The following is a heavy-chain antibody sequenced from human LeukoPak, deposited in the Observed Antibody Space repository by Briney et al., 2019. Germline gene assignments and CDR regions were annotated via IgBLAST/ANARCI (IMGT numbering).Heavy chain of an antibody. CDR2: IIPILGIA. Sequence: VASVKVSCKASGYTFTSYGISWVRQAPGQGLEWMGRIIPILGIANYAQKFQGRVTITADKSTSTAYMELSSLRSEDTAVYYCARDGFTPVDYWGQGTLVTVSS. D-gene: IGHD2-15*01. CDR1: GYTFTSYG. J-gene: IGHJ4*02. CDR3: ARDGFTPVDY. V-gene: IGHV1-69*04.